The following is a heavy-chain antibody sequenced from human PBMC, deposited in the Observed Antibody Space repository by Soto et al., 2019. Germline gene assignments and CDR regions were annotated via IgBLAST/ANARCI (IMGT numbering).Heavy chain of an antibody. CDR1: GYTFTDYW. CDR2: IYPGDSET. D-gene: IGHD6-13*01. Sequence: GESLKISCKGSGYTFTDYWIGWVRQLPGKGLEWMGIIYPGDSETRYSPSFHGKVTISADRSIGTAYLQWSSLEASDSAFYFCARSPRSSPYFDYWGQGALVTVSS. CDR3: ARSPRSSPYFDY. V-gene: IGHV5-51*01. J-gene: IGHJ4*02.